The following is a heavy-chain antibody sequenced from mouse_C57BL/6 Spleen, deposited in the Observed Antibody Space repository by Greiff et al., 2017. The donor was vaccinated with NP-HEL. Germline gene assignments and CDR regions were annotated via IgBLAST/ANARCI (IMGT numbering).Heavy chain of an antibody. CDR1: GFTFSDYY. V-gene: IGHV5-16*01. CDR2: INYDGSST. CDR3: ARERYSYYFDY. D-gene: IGHD2-14*01. Sequence: DVKLVESEGGLVQPGSSMKLSCTASGFTFSDYYMAWVRQVPEKGLEWVANINYDGSSTYYLDSLKSRFIISRDNAKNILYLQMSSLKSEDTATYYCARERYSYYFDYWGQGTTLTVSS. J-gene: IGHJ2*01.